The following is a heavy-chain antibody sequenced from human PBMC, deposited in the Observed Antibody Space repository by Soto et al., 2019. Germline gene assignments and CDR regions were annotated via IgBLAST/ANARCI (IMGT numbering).Heavy chain of an antibody. CDR2: ISWNSGSI. J-gene: IGHJ4*02. D-gene: IGHD2-2*01. V-gene: IGHV3-9*01. Sequence: EVQLVESGGGLVQPGRSLRLSCAASGFTFDDYAMHWVRQAPGKGLEWVSGISWNSGSIGYADSVKGRFTISRDNAKNSLYLQMHSLRAEGTALYYCAKGGQLLTEGGGYWGQGTLVTVSS. CDR3: AKGGQLLTEGGGY. CDR1: GFTFDDYA.